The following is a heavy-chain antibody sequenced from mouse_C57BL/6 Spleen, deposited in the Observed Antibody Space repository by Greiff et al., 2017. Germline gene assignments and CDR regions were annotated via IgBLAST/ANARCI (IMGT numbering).Heavy chain of an antibody. V-gene: IGHV5-4*01. CDR2: ISDGGSYT. J-gene: IGHJ4*01. Sequence: EVQLVESGGGLVKPGGSLKLSCAASGFTFSSYAMSWVRQTPEKRLEWVATISDGGSYTYYPDNVKGRFTISRDNAKNNLYLQMSHLKSEDTAMYYCAREGKLSSYYDAMDYWGQGTSVPVSS. CDR3: AREGKLSSYYDAMDY. CDR1: GFTFSSYA. D-gene: IGHD1-1*01.